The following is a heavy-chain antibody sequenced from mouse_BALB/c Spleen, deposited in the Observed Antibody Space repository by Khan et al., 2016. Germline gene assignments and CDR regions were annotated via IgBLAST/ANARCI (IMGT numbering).Heavy chain of an antibody. V-gene: IGHV14-3*02. J-gene: IGHJ2*01. CDR1: GYNIKDTY. Sequence: VQLQQSGAELVKPGDSVKLSCTASGYNIKDTYMYWVKQRPEQGMEWMGRIDNENGNNKYDPKFQGKVTITADTSYITAYLHLRSLTSVHTTVYYCALSTLFDYWGQATTLTFSS. D-gene: IGHD2-1*01. CDR2: IDNENGNN. CDR3: ALSTLFDY.